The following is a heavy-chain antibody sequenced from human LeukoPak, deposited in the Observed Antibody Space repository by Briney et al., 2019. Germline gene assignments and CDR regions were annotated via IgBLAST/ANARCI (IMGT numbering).Heavy chain of an antibody. CDR1: GFTFSSYW. D-gene: IGHD6-13*01. CDR2: IKQDGSEK. V-gene: IGHV3-7*01. J-gene: IGHJ5*02. Sequence: GGSLRLSCAASGFTFSSYWMSWVRQAPGKGLEWVANIKQDGSEKYYVDSVKGRFTTSRDNAKNSLYLQMNSLRAEDTAVYYCARCDSSSWDNWFDPWGQGTLVTVSS. CDR3: ARCDSSSWDNWFDP.